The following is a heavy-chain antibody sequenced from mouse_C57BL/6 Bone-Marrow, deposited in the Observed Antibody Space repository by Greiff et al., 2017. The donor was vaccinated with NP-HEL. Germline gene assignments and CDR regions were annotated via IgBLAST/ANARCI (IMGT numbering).Heavy chain of an antibody. D-gene: IGHD2-5*01. CDR1: GYTFTSYT. CDR2: INPSSGYT. CDR3: ARGHSNCPGDY. J-gene: IGHJ2*01. V-gene: IGHV1-4*01. Sequence: QVQLQQSGAELARPGASVKMSCKASGYTFTSYTMHWVKQRPGQGLEWIGYINPSSGYTKYNQKFKDKATLPADKSSSTAYMQLSSLTSEDSAIYYCARGHSNCPGDYWGQGTTLTVSS.